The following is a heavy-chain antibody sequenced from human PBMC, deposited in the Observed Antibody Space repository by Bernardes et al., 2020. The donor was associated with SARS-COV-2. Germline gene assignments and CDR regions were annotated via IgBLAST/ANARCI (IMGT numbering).Heavy chain of an antibody. CDR2: ISSIPSTI. CDR3: ARGAHHYYDSSGFMYSFDY. V-gene: IGHV3-21*01. Sequence: GPLRLSCAASGFTFSSYSLNWVRQAPGKGLEWVSSISSIPSTIYYADSVKGRFTISRDNAKNSLYLQMNSLRAEDTAVYYCARGAHHYYDSSGFMYSFDYWGQGTLVTVSS. J-gene: IGHJ4*02. D-gene: IGHD3-22*01. CDR1: GFTFSSYS.